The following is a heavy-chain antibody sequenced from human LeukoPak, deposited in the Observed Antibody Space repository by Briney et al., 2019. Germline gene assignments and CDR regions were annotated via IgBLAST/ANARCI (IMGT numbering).Heavy chain of an antibody. J-gene: IGHJ4*02. D-gene: IGHD3-10*01. Sequence: SETLSLTCTVSGGSISSSSYYWGWIRQPPGKGLEWIGYIYYSGSTNYNPSLKSRVTISVDTSKNQFSLKLSSVTAADTAVYYCARGLVRGSVYFDYWGQGTLVTVSS. CDR1: GGSISSSSYY. CDR3: ARGLVRGSVYFDY. V-gene: IGHV4-61*05. CDR2: IYYSGST.